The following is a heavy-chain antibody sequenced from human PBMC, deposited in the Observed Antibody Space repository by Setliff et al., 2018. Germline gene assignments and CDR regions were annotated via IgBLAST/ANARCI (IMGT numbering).Heavy chain of an antibody. CDR3: ARGHYYDNSPG. CDR1: GYSISSGYY. D-gene: IGHD3-22*01. V-gene: IGHV4-38-2*02. Sequence: PSETLSLTCTVSGYSISSGYYWGWIRQPPGKGLEWIGSIYHSGSTYYNPSLKSRVTISVDRSKNQFSLKLSSVTAADTAVYYCARGHYYDNSPGWGQGLLVTVS. CDR2: IYHSGST. J-gene: IGHJ4*02.